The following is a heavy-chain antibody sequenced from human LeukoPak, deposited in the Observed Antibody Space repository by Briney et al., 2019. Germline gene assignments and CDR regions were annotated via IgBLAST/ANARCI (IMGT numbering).Heavy chain of an antibody. V-gene: IGHV4-30-2*01. J-gene: IGHJ4*02. D-gene: IGHD3-3*01. CDR3: ARADEWFLFDY. Sequence: PSETLSLTCTVSGGSISSGGYYWSWIRQPPGKGLEWIGYIYHSGSTYYNPSLKSRVTISVDRSKNQFSLKLSSVTAADTAVYYCARADEWFLFDYWGQGTLVTVSS. CDR2: IYHSGST. CDR1: GGSISSGGYY.